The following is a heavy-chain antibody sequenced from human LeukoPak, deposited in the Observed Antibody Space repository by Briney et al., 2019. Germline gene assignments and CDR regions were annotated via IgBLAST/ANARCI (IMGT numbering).Heavy chain of an antibody. Sequence: GGSLRLSCAASGFTFSDYAMRWVRQAPGKGLEWVAVMSYDGSNKYYADSVKGRFTISRDNSKNTLYVQMSSLRVEDTAVYYCARISGSYYYFDYWGQGTLVTVSS. CDR2: MSYDGSNK. D-gene: IGHD1-26*01. CDR3: ARISGSYYYFDY. V-gene: IGHV3-30-3*01. J-gene: IGHJ4*02. CDR1: GFTFSDYA.